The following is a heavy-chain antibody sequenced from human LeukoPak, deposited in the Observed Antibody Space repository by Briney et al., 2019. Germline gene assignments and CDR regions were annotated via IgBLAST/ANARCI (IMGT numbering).Heavy chain of an antibody. CDR1: GFRFSNSW. CDR2: MKTDGTRI. Sequence: PGGSLRLSCAASGFRFSNSWMYWVRQGPGKGPVWVSRMKTDGTRIEYADSVKGRFTISRDNAKNTLFLRMSSLRVEDTAVYYCARGADHGGSYYPDWGQGTRVTVSS. J-gene: IGHJ4*02. V-gene: IGHV3-74*01. D-gene: IGHD3-10*01. CDR3: ARGADHGGSYYPD.